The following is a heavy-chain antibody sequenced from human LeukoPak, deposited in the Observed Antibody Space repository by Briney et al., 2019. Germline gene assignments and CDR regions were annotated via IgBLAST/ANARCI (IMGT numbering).Heavy chain of an antibody. J-gene: IGHJ4*02. CDR1: GFTFNTYA. CDR3: AKGKGSSSSSIDW. CDR2: ISGSGGST. D-gene: IGHD2-15*01. Sequence: GGSLRLSCAASGFTFNTYAMSWVRQAPGKGLEWVSAISGSGGSTYYADSVKGRFTISRDNSKNTLYLQIHSRRAEDTAVYYCAKGKGSSSSSIDWWGQGTLVTVSS. V-gene: IGHV3-23*01.